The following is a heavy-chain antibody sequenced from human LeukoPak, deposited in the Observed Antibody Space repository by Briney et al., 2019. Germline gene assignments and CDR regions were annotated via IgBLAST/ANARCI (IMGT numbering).Heavy chain of an antibody. V-gene: IGHV3-66*03. J-gene: IGHJ5*02. D-gene: IGHD4-17*01. CDR3: ARDGNYGDYSQGWFDP. Sequence: GGSLRLSCAASGFTVRDGYMSWVRQAPGKRLEWLAFIYVSGTTFYAASVKGRFTISRDNSKNTLYLQMNSLRAEDTAVYYCARDGNYGDYSQGWFDPWGQGTLVTVSS. CDR2: IYVSGTT. CDR1: GFTVRDGY.